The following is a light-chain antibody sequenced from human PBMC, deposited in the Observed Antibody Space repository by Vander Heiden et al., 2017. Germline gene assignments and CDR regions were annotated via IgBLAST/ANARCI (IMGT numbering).Light chain of an antibody. V-gene: IGKV2-28*01. CDR3: MQAVQTPLT. CDR2: LGS. CDR1: QSLLYSNGYNY. Sequence: DIVMTQSPLSLPVTPGEPASISCRSSQSLLYSNGYNYLDWYVQKPGQSPHLLIYLGSRRASGIPARFSGSGSGTDFTLKISRVEAEDVGIYYCMQAVQTPLTFGGGTKVEIK. J-gene: IGKJ4*01.